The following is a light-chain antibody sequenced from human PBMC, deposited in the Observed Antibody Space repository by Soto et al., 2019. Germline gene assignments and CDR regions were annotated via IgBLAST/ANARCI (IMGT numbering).Light chain of an antibody. CDR1: QSVSRN. CDR2: GAS. V-gene: IGKV3-15*01. Sequence: EIVMTQSPATLSVSPGERATLSCRASQSVSRNLAWYQQKPGQAPRLLIYGASTRATNIPARFSGSGSGTEFIPTISSLQSEDFAVYYCQQYDNWPREFTFGPGTKVDIK. J-gene: IGKJ3*01. CDR3: QQYDNWPREFT.